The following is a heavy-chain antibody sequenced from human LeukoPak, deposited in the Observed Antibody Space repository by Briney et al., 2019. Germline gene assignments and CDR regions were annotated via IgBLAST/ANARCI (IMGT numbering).Heavy chain of an antibody. CDR3: AKYRLATTPNFDC. V-gene: IGHV3-23*01. D-gene: IGHD5-24*01. CDR2: ITGSGGSA. J-gene: IGHJ4*02. CDR1: GFTFSNYA. Sequence: GGSLRLSCAASGFTFSNYAMTWVRQAPGKGLEWVSAITGSGGSAYYADSVKGRFTISRDNSKNTLYLQMNSLRAEDSALYYCAKYRLATTPNFDCWGQGTLVTVSS.